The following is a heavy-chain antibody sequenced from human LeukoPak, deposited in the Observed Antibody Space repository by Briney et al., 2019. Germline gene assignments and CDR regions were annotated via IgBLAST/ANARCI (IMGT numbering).Heavy chain of an antibody. D-gene: IGHD4-17*01. CDR1: GYSISSGGYY. J-gene: IGHJ2*01. Sequence: SQTLSLTCTVSGYSISSGGYYWSWIRQHPGKGLEWIGYIYYSGSTYYNPSLKSRVTISVDTSKNQFSLKLSSVTAADTAVYYCAREAVTWRYFDLWGRGTLVTVSS. CDR3: AREAVTWRYFDL. V-gene: IGHV4-31*03. CDR2: IYYSGST.